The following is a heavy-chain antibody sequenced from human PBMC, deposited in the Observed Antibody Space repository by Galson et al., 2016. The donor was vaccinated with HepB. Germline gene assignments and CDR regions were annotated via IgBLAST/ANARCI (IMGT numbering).Heavy chain of an antibody. CDR2: INSDGSST. D-gene: IGHD1-26*01. CDR3: VKDGYSGSYDY. V-gene: IGHV3-74*01. CDR1: GFTFTTSA. Sequence: SLRLSCAASGFTFTTSAMSWVRQAPGKGLEWVSRINSDGSSTSYADSVKGRFTISRDNSKNTVYLQLSSLRVDDTAVYYCVKDGYSGSYDYWGQGTLVTVSS. J-gene: IGHJ4*02.